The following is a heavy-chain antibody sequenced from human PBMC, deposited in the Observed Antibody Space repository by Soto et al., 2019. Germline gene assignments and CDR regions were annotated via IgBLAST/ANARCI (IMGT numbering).Heavy chain of an antibody. D-gene: IGHD3-22*01. CDR3: ARADSSGYSYFDY. CDR2: IYYSGST. CDR1: VGSISSSDRY. Sequence: SETLSLTCTVSVGSISSSDRYWSWIRQPPGTGLEWLGYIYYSGSTYYNPSLESRVTISVDTSKNQFSLKLSSVTAADTAVYYCARADSSGYSYFDYWGQGSLVTVSS. J-gene: IGHJ4*02. V-gene: IGHV4-30-4*01.